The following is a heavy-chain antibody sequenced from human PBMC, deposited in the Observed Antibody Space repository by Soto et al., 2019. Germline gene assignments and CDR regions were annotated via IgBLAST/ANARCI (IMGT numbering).Heavy chain of an antibody. CDR2: ISYDGSNK. V-gene: IGHV3-30*18. CDR1: GFTFSSYG. D-gene: IGHD3-3*01. CDR3: AKDRALFGVVMNNHYYYGMDV. Sequence: GGSLRLSSAASGFTFSSYGMHWVRQAPGKGLEWVAVISYDGSNKYYADSVKGRFTISRDNSKNTLYLQMNSLRAEDTAVYYCAKDRALFGVVMNNHYYYGMDVSGPVTTVTVS. J-gene: IGHJ6*02.